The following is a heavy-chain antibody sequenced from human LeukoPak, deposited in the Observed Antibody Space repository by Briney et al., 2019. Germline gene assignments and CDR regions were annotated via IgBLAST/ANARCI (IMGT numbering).Heavy chain of an antibody. Sequence: QPGGSLRLTCTASGFTFRNYGMNWVRQAPGKGLEWVSYISSSGGSIYYADSVKGRFTISRDNAKNSLFLQMNSLRAEDTAVYYCATQGRRAMLGMWGRGPMVTVSS. J-gene: IGHJ3*01. D-gene: IGHD3-10*02. CDR2: ISSSGGSI. V-gene: IGHV3-48*03. CDR1: GFTFRNYG. CDR3: ATQGRRAMLGM.